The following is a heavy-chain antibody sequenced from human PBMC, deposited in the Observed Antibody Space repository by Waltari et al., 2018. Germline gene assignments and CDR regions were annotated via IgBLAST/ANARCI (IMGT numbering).Heavy chain of an antibody. V-gene: IGHV3-30*01. CDR1: GFTFSSYA. D-gene: IGHD2-2*02. CDR3: ARGGVTYCSSTSCYIGDYFDY. Sequence: QVQLVESGGGVVQPGRSLRLSCAASGFTFSSYAMPLFRQAPGKGLELVAVISYDGSNKYYADSVKGRFTISRDNSKNTLYLQMNSLRAEDTAVYYCARGGVTYCSSTSCYIGDYFDYWGQGTLVTVSS. CDR2: ISYDGSNK. J-gene: IGHJ4*02.